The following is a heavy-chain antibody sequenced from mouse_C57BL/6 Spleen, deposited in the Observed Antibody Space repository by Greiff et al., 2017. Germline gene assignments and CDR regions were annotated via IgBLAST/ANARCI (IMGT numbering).Heavy chain of an antibody. CDR1: GYTFTSYW. J-gene: IGHJ4*01. CDR2: IYPSDSET. CDR3: ARSHSNYDAMDY. Sequence: QVHVKQPGAELVRPGSSVKLSCKASGYTFTSYWMDWVKQRPGQGLEWIGNIYPSDSETHYNQKFKDKATLTVDKSSSTAYMQLSSLTSEDSAVYYCARSHSNYDAMDYWGQGTSVTVSS. V-gene: IGHV1-61*01. D-gene: IGHD2-5*01.